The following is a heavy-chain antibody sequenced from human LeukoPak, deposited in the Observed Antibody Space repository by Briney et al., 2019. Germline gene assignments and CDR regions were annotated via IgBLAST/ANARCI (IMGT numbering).Heavy chain of an antibody. CDR3: AKVSSLGGSYYYGMDV. D-gene: IGHD1-26*01. Sequence: GGSLRLSCAASGFTFDDYAMHWVRQAPGKGLEWVSGISWNSGSIGYADSVKGRFTISRDNAKNSLYLQMNNLRAEDTALYYCAKVSSLGGSYYYGMDVWGQGTTVTVSS. V-gene: IGHV3-9*01. J-gene: IGHJ6*02. CDR2: ISWNSGSI. CDR1: GFTFDDYA.